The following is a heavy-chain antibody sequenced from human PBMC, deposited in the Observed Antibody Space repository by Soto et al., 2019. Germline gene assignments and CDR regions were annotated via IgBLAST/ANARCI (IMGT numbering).Heavy chain of an antibody. CDR2: IYYSGST. V-gene: IGHV4-31*03. CDR1: GGSISSGGYY. CDR3: ARGRGKLRYFDSLSLYYFDY. J-gene: IGHJ4*02. D-gene: IGHD3-9*01. Sequence: QVQLQESGPGLVKPSQTLSLTCTVSGGSISSGGYYWSWIRQHPGKGLEWIGYIYYSGSTYYNPSLNSRVTISVDTSKNPCSLKLGPGTAADTAVYYCARGRGKLRYFDSLSLYYFDYWGQGTLVTVSS.